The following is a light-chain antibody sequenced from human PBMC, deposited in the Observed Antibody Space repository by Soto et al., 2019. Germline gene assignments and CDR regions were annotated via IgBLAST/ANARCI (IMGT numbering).Light chain of an antibody. V-gene: IGKV3-20*01. CDR1: QSVSGSD. CDR2: GVS. J-gene: IGKJ5*01. CDR3: QQYDNSPIT. Sequence: EVVLTQSPGTLSLSPGERATLSCRASQSVSGSDLAWYQQKPGQAPRLLISGVSNRATGTPDRFSGTGSETDFTLTISRLEPEDFAVYYCQQYDNSPITFGQGTRLEIK.